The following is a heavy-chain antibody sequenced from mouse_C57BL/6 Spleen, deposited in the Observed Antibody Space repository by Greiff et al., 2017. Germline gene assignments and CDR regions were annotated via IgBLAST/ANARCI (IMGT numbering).Heavy chain of an antibody. V-gene: IGHV1-82*01. J-gene: IGHJ4*01. Sequence: VQLQQSVPELVKPGASVKISCKASGYAFSSSWMNWVKQRPGKGLEWIGRIYPGDGDTNYNGKFKGKATLTADKSSSTAYMQLSSRTSEDSAVYFCASGGAYGAMDYWGQGTSVTVST. CDR3: ASGGAYGAMDY. CDR2: IYPGDGDT. D-gene: IGHD1-1*01. CDR1: GYAFSSSW.